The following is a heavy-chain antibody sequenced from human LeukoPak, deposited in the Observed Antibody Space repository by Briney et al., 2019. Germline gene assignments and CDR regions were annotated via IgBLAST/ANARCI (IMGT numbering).Heavy chain of an antibody. J-gene: IGHJ3*02. CDR1: GGSISSGGYY. V-gene: IGHV4-31*03. Sequence: SSETLSLTCTVSGGSISSGGYYWSWIRQHPGKGLEWIGYIYYSGSTYYNPSLKSRVTISVDTSKNQFSLKLSSVTAADTAVYYCASWEDLDAFDIWGQGTMVTVSS. CDR2: IYYSGST. CDR3: ASWEDLDAFDI. D-gene: IGHD1-26*01.